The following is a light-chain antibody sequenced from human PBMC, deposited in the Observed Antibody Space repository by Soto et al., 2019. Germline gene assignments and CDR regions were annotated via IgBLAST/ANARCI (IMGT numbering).Light chain of an antibody. CDR3: SSYAGLNNLV. V-gene: IGLV2-8*01. J-gene: IGLJ2*01. Sequence: QSALTQPPSASGSPGQSVTISCTGTSSDVGGYNYVSWYQQHPGKAPKLMIYDVSKRPSGVPDRFSGSKSGNTASLTVSVLQAEDEVDYYGSSYAGLNNLVFGGGTKGTGL. CDR1: SSDVGGYNY. CDR2: DVS.